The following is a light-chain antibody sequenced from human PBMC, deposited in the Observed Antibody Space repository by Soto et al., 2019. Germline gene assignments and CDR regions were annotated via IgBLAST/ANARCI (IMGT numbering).Light chain of an antibody. CDR1: QSVSSS. V-gene: IGKV3-15*01. CDR3: QQYFEWPPMT. J-gene: IGKJ1*01. CDR2: GAS. Sequence: EKIMPESPATPSVSPGGRGPPSCRASQSVSSSLAWYQQKPGQAPRLLISGASTRAAGISDRFRGSGSGTEFTLTISSLRSEDSAIYDGQQYFEWPPMTFGQGTKVDIK.